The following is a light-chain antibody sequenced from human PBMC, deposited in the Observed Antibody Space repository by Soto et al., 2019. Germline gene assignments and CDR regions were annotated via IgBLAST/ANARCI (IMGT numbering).Light chain of an antibody. CDR2: GAS. CDR3: QQYNNWPWT. J-gene: IGKJ1*01. CDR1: QSVSSN. V-gene: IGKV3-15*01. Sequence: EIVMTQSPATLSVSPGERATLSCRASQSVSSNLAWYQQKPGQAPRLLIYGASTRATGIPARFSGSGSVTEFTLTISSLQSEDFAVYYCQQYNNWPWTFGQGTNVAIK.